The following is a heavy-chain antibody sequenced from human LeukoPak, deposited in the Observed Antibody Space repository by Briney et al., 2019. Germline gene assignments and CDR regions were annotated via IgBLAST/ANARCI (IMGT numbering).Heavy chain of an antibody. Sequence: ASVKVSCKASGYTFTSYYMHWVRQAPGQGLEWMGIINPSGGSTSYAQKFQGRVTMTRDMSTSTVYMELSSLRSEDTAVYYCARVLAGGLPPDAFDIWGQGTMVTLSS. D-gene: IGHD5-18*01. V-gene: IGHV1-46*01. CDR1: GYTFTSYY. J-gene: IGHJ3*02. CDR3: ARVLAGGLPPDAFDI. CDR2: INPSGGST.